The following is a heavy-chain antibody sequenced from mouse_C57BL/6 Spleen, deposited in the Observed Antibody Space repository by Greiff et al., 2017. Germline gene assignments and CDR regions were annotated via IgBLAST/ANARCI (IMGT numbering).Heavy chain of an antibody. CDR3: ARGGYGNYYYAMDY. CDR2: IYPGSGST. Sequence: QVQLQQPGAELVKPGASVQMSCKASGYTFTSYWITWVKQRPGQGLEWIGDIYPGSGSTNYNEKFKSKATLTVDTSSSTAYMQLSSLTSEDSAVYYCARGGYGNYYYAMDYWGQGTSVTVSS. J-gene: IGHJ4*01. V-gene: IGHV1-55*01. CDR1: GYTFTSYW. D-gene: IGHD2-1*01.